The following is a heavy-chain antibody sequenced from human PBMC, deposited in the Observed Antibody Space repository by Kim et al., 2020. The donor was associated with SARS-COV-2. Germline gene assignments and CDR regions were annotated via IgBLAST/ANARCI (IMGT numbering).Heavy chain of an antibody. J-gene: IGHJ4*02. CDR3: AKAEAYDY. Sequence: DGRKKYNADSVKGRFTISRDNSKNTLYLQMNSLRAEDTAVYYCAKAEAYDYWGQGTLVTVSS. CDR2: DGRKK. V-gene: IGHV3-30*02.